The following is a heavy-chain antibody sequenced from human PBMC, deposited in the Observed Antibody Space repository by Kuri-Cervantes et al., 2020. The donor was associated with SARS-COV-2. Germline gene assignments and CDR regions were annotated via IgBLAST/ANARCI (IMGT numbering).Heavy chain of an antibody. CDR1: GYSISSGYY. Sequence: GSLRLSCAVSGYSISSGYYWGWIRQPPGKGLEWIGSIYHSGSTYYNPSLKSRVTISVDTSKNQFSLKLSSVTAADTAVYYCARSGSYPPWFDPWGQGTLVTVSS. D-gene: IGHD1-26*01. CDR2: IYHSGST. CDR3: ARSGSYPPWFDP. V-gene: IGHV4-38-2*01. J-gene: IGHJ5*02.